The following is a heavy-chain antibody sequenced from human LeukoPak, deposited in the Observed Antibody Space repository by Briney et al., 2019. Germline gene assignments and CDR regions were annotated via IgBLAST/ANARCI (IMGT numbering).Heavy chain of an antibody. CDR3: ASHYDGWYFDY. V-gene: IGHV3-7*01. J-gene: IGHJ4*02. CDR1: GFTFSSYW. D-gene: IGHD3-22*01. CDR2: IKQDGSEK. Sequence: GGSLRLSCAASGFTFSSYWMSWVRQAPGKGLEWVANIKQDGSEKYYVDSVKGRFTISRDNAKNSLYLQMNSLRAEDTAVYYCASHYDGWYFDYWGQGTLVTVSS.